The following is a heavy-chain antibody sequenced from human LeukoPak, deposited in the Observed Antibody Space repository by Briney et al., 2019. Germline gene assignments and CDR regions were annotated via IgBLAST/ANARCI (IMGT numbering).Heavy chain of an antibody. Sequence: GGSLRXSCAASGFTISRSSMHWVRQAPGKGLEFVSAISRSGGNTYYANSVKGRFTISRDTSKNTLYLQVGSLRVGDMAVYYCAXVGDRSGNGYSHWGQGTLVTVSS. V-gene: IGHV3-64*01. CDR2: ISRSGGNT. J-gene: IGHJ4*02. CDR1: GFTISRSS. CDR3: AXVGDRSGNGYSH. D-gene: IGHD2-2*03.